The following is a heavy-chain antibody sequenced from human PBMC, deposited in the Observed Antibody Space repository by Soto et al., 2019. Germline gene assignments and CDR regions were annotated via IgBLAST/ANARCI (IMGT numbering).Heavy chain of an antibody. J-gene: IGHJ4*02. CDR1: GFTFSSYA. CDR2: ISVSGGST. Sequence: EVQLLESGGGLVQPGGSLRLSCAASGFTFSSYAMSWVRQAPGKGLAWVSGISVSGGSTYYADSVKGRFTISRDNSKNTLYLQMNRLRAEDTALYYCASNTRYDPPDYWGQGTLVTVSS. D-gene: IGHD3-16*01. V-gene: IGHV3-23*01. CDR3: ASNTRYDPPDY.